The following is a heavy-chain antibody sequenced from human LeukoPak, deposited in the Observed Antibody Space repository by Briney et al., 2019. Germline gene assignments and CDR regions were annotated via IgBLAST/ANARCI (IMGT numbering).Heavy chain of an antibody. CDR2: FSETNSGT. J-gene: IGHJ4*02. D-gene: IGHD2/OR15-2a*01. CDR3: AKVVRTSNSMFDF. CDR1: GFTFSSYA. V-gene: IGHV3-23*01. Sequence: PGGSLRLSCAASGFTFSSYAMSWVRQAPGKGLGWVSGFSETNSGTYYADSVKGRFTISRDNSRNTLYLQMNSLGAEDTAEYFCAKVVRTSNSMFDFWGQGTLVTVSS.